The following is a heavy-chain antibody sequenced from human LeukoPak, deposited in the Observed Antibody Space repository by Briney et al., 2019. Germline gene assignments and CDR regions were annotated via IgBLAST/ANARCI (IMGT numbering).Heavy chain of an antibody. J-gene: IGHJ6*03. CDR2: IKQDGSEK. V-gene: IGHV3-7*01. Sequence: QPGGSLRLSCAASGSTFSSYWMSWVRQAPGKGLEWVANIKQDGSEKYYVDSVKGRFTISRDNAKNSLYLQMNSLRAEDTAVYYCARERAGYNSSWYYYYYMDVWGKGTTVTVSS. CDR3: ARERAGYNSSWYYYYYMDV. CDR1: GSTFSSYW. D-gene: IGHD6-13*01.